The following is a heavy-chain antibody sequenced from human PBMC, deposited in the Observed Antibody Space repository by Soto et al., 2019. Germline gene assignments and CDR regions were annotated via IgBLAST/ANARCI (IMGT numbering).Heavy chain of an antibody. CDR2: IYPGDSDT. J-gene: IGHJ3*02. CDR3: AREGYGGYCSGGTCYGDAFDI. V-gene: IGHV5-51*01. CDR1: GYSFTSYW. D-gene: IGHD2-15*01. Sequence: GESLKISCQGSGYSFTSYWIGWVRQMPGKGLEWMGIIYPGDSDTRYSPSFQGQVTISADKSFSTAYLQWSSLKATDTAVYYCAREGYGGYCSGGTCYGDAFDIWGQGTRVTVSS.